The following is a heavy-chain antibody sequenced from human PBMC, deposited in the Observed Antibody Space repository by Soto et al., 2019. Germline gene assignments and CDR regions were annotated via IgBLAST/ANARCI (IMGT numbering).Heavy chain of an antibody. CDR2: ISYDGSNK. Sequence: GGSLRLSCAASGFTFSSYGMHWVRQAPGKGLEWVAVISYDGSNKYYADSVKGRFTISRDNSKNTLYLQMNSLRAEDTAVYYCAKSQMWVGVKNYYYYGMDVWGQGTTVTVS. CDR3: AKSQMWVGVKNYYYYGMDV. CDR1: GFTFSSYG. D-gene: IGHD3-3*01. J-gene: IGHJ6*02. V-gene: IGHV3-30*18.